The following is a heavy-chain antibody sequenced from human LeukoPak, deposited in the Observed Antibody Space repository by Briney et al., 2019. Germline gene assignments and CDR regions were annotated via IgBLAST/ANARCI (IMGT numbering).Heavy chain of an antibody. Sequence: GESLKISCKGSGYSFTGYWIGWVRQMPGKGLEWMGIIYPGDSDTRYSPSFQAQVTISADKSISTAYLQWSSLKASDTAMYYCARVESYYYDSSGLFGPWGQGTLVTVSS. CDR3: ARVESYYYDSSGLFGP. J-gene: IGHJ5*02. CDR1: GYSFTGYW. V-gene: IGHV5-51*01. D-gene: IGHD3-22*01. CDR2: IYPGDSDT.